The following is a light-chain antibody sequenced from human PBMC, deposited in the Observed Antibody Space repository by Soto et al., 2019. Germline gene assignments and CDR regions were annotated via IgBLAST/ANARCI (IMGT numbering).Light chain of an antibody. CDR3: EQYNNWPIT. J-gene: IGKJ5*01. CDR1: QSVSSN. V-gene: IGKV3D-15*01. CDR2: GVS. Sequence: IVMTPSPATLSVSPVERATLSCRASQSVSSNLAWYQQKPGQAPRLLIWGVSNRATGIPDRFSGSGSGTEFTRTISSLQSEDFAVYYCEQYNNWPITFGQGTRLDI.